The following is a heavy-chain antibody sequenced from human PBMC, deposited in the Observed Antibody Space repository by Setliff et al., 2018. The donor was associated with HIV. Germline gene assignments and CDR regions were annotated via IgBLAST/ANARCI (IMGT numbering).Heavy chain of an antibody. CDR1: GVSINRTDHY. CDR3: ARYTSKVDWFDP. CDR2: VSQSGRT. D-gene: IGHD2-2*02. J-gene: IGHJ5*02. V-gene: IGHV4-39*01. Sequence: PSETLSLTCSVSGVSINRTDHYWGCIRPSPGKRLEWIGSVSQSGRTYYDPSLKSRVTIFVDTSKTQFYLKLRSVTASDTAVYYCARYTSKVDWFDPWGQGTLVTVSS.